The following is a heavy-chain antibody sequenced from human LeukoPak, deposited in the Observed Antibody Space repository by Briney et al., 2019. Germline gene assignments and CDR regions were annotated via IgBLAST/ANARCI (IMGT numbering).Heavy chain of an antibody. CDR3: ASFSAPCSGGSCYSYAFDI. CDR2: ISFDGNNK. J-gene: IGHJ3*02. V-gene: IGHV3-30*04. D-gene: IGHD2-15*01. CDR1: GFSFSSYA. Sequence: PGRSLRLSCAASGFSFSSYAMHWVRQAPGKGLEWVTVISFDGNNKYYADSVKGRFTISRDNSKYTLYLEMNSLRTEDTAMYYCASFSAPCSGGSCYSYAFDIWGQGTLVTVSS.